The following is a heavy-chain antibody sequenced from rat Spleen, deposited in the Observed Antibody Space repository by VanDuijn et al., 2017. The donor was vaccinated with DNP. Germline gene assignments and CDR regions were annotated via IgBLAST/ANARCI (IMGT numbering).Heavy chain of an antibody. CDR2: IGSDGYAP. Sequence: EVQLVESGGGLVQPGNSLKLSCAASGFSFSYYYMAWVRQAPTKGLEWVAYIGSDGYAPYYADSVKGRFTISRDNAKSTLYLQMNSLRSEDMATYYCVRWNSGHFDYWGQGVMVTVSS. CDR1: GFSFSYYY. D-gene: IGHD4-3*01. J-gene: IGHJ2*01. V-gene: IGHV5-22*01. CDR3: VRWNSGHFDY.